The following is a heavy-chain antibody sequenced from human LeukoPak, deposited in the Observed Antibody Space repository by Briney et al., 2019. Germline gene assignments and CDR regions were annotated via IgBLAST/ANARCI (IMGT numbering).Heavy chain of an antibody. CDR2: INPNSGGT. D-gene: IGHD1-26*01. V-gene: IGHV1-2*06. Sequence: ASVKVSCQASRYTFTDFYIHWVRQAPGQGLEWMGRINPNSGGTNYAQKFQGRVTMTRDTSISTAYMELSRLRSDDTAVYYCARRLDSGGYWGEYNWFDPWGQGTLVTVSS. CDR3: ARRLDSGGYWGEYNWFDP. CDR1: RYTFTDFY. J-gene: IGHJ5*02.